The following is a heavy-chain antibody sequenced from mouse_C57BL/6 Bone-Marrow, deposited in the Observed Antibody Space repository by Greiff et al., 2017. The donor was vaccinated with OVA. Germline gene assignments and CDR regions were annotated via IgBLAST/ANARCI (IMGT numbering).Heavy chain of an antibody. J-gene: IGHJ3*01. D-gene: IGHD2-4*01. CDR1: GYTFTSYW. CDR3: ARRGYYDLSWFAY. Sequence: QVQLQPGAELVRPGTSVKLSCKASGYTFTSYWMHWVKQRPGQGLEWIGVIDPSDSYTNYNQKFKGKATLTVDTSSSTAYMQLSSLTSEDSAVYYCARRGYYDLSWFAYWGQGTLVTVSA. CDR2: IDPSDSYT. V-gene: IGHV1-59*01.